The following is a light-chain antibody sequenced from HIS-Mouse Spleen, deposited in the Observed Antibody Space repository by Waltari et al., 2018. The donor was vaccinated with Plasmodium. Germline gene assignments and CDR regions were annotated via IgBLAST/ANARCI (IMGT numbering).Light chain of an antibody. J-gene: IGLJ3*02. Sequence: SYELTQPPSVSVSPGQTARITCSGDALPKKYAYWYQQKSGQAPVLVIYEASKRPAGIPERFSGSSSGTMATLTISGDQVEDEADYYCYSTGSSGNHRVFGGGTKLTVL. V-gene: IGLV3-10*01. CDR1: ALPKKY. CDR3: YSTGSSGNHRV. CDR2: EAS.